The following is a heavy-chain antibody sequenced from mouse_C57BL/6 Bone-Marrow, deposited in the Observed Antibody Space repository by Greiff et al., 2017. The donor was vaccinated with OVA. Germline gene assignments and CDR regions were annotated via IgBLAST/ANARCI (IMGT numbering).Heavy chain of an antibody. CDR2: IDPSDSYT. D-gene: IGHD4-1*01. J-gene: IGHJ4*01. V-gene: IGHV1-50*01. CDR3: ARGMGRDYAMDY. CDR1: GYTFTSYW. Sequence: QVQLQQPGAELVKPGASVKLSCKASGYTFTSYWMQWVKQRPGQGLEWIGEIDPSDSYTNYNQKFKGKATLTVDTSSSTAYMQLSSLTSEDSAVYYCARGMGRDYAMDYWGQGTSVTVSS.